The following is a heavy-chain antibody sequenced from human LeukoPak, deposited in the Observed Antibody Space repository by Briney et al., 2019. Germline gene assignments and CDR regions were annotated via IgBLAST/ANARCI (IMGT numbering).Heavy chain of an antibody. J-gene: IGHJ4*02. CDR2: ISSNGGST. V-gene: IGHV3-64D*06. CDR3: VKDRVSISSSGYFDY. Sequence: QSGGSLRLSCSASGFTFSSYPIHWVRHAPWKGLEYVLAISSNGGSTYYADSVKGRFTISRDNSKNTLYLQMSSLRAEDTAVYYCVKDRVSISSSGYFDYWGQGTLVTVSS. CDR1: GFTFSSYP. D-gene: IGHD6-13*01.